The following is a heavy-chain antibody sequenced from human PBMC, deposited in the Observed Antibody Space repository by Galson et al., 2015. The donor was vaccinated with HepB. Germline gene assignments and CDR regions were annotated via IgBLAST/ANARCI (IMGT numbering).Heavy chain of an antibody. CDR1: GFTFSSYS. J-gene: IGHJ4*02. V-gene: IGHV3-21*01. CDR3: ARALAGSSSLDY. Sequence: SLRLSCAASGFTFSSYSMNWVRQAPGKGLEWVSSISSSSSYIYYADSVKGRFTISRDNAKNSLYLQMNSLRAEDTAVYYCARALAGSSSLDYWGQGTLVTVSS. D-gene: IGHD6-6*01. CDR2: ISSSSSYI.